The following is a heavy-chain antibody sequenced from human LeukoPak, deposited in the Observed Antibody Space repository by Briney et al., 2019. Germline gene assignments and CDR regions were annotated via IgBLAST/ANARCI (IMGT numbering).Heavy chain of an antibody. J-gene: IGHJ4*02. CDR3: ARDSKVGATIPWDY. D-gene: IGHD1-26*01. V-gene: IGHV1-3*01. CDR2: INAGNGNT. Sequence: GASVKVSCKASGYTFTSYAMHWVRQAPGQRLEWMGWINAGNGNTKYSQKFQGRVTITRDTSASTAYMELSSLRSEDTAVYYCARDSKVGATIPWDYWGQGTLVTVSS. CDR1: GYTFTSYA.